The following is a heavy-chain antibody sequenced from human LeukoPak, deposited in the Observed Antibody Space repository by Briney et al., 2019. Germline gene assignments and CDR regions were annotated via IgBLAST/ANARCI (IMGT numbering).Heavy chain of an antibody. J-gene: IGHJ4*02. CDR2: IYYSGST. CDR3: ARLVHYDILTGYSYYFDY. V-gene: IGHV4-59*01. CDR1: GGSISSYY. Sequence: PSETLSLTCTVSGGSISSYYWSWLRQPPGKGLEWLGYIYYSGSTNYNPSLKSRVTISVDTSKNQFSLKLSSVTAADTAVYYCARLVHYDILTGYSYYFDYWGQGTLVTVSS. D-gene: IGHD3-9*01.